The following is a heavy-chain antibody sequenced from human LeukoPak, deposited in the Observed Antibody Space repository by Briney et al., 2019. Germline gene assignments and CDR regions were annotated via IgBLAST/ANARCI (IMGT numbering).Heavy chain of an antibody. V-gene: IGHV1-69*13. D-gene: IGHD4-23*01. CDR1: GGTFSSYA. CDR3: ASGEATVAPFDY. CDR2: IIPIFGTA. Sequence: SVKVSCKASGGTFSSYAISWVRQAPGQGLEWMGGIIPIFGTANYAQKFQGRVTITADESTSTAYMELSSLRSEDTAVYYCASGEATVAPFDYWGQGTLVTVSS. J-gene: IGHJ4*02.